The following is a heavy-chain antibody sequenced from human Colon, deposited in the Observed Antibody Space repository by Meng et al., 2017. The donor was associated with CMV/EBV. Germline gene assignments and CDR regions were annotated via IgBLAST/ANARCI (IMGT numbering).Heavy chain of an antibody. V-gene: IGHV1-69*04. J-gene: IGHJ1*01. CDR3: ARSLSGSNWSS. CDR2: IIPIVDKV. Sequence: SVKVSCKASGGTSSSYAIHWVRQAPGQGLEWMGRIIPIVDKVDYAQKFQGRVTLSADKSTGTAYMELSSLTSEDTAMFYCARSLSGSNWSSWGQGTMVTVSS. D-gene: IGHD6-13*01. CDR1: GGTSSSYA.